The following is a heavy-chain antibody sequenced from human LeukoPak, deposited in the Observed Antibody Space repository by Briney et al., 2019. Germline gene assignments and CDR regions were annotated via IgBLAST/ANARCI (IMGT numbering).Heavy chain of an antibody. CDR3: ARHEAQDFDY. CDR2: IYYSGTT. CDR1: GGSISSSNYY. V-gene: IGHV4-39*01. Sequence: PSETLSLTCTVSGGSISSSNYYWGWIRQPPGKGLEWIGSIYYSGTTYYSSSLKSRVIISVDTSKNQFSLKLSSVTATDTAAYYCARHEAQDFDYWGQGTLVTVSS. J-gene: IGHJ4*02.